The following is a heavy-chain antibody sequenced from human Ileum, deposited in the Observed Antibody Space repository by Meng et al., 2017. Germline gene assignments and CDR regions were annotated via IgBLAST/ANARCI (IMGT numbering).Heavy chain of an antibody. CDR3: ARGGPWFDP. CDR2: FHPGSGA. V-gene: IGHV4-4*02. CDR1: GGSISGGTW. Sequence: QVQLQESGPGLVKPSGTLSLTCAVSGGSISGGTWWSWVRQPPGKGLQWIGQFHPGSGAAYNPSLETRVTISVDTSKNQFSLELTSVTAADTAVYYCARGGPWFDPWGQGTLVTVSS. J-gene: IGHJ5*02.